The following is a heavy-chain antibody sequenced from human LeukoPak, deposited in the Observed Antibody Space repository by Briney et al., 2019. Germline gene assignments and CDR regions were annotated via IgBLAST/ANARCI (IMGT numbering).Heavy chain of an antibody. CDR2: IISIFGTA. J-gene: IGHJ2*01. CDR3: ASNQYDSSGYYYVGWYFDL. V-gene: IGHV1-69*05. CDR1: GGTFSSYA. D-gene: IGHD3-22*01. Sequence: SVKVSCKASGGTFSSYAISWVRQAPGQGLEWMGGIISIFGTANYAQKFQGRVTITTDESTSTAYMELSSLRSEDTAVYYCASNQYDSSGYYYVGWYFDLWGRGTLVTVSS.